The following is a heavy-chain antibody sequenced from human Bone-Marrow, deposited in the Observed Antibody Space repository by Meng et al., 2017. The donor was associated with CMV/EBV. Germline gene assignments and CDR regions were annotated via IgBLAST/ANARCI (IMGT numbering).Heavy chain of an antibody. D-gene: IGHD3-3*01. CDR2: ISFDGKDK. V-gene: IGHV3-30*04. CDR3: ARAPAGGFWSAYYRDYFYYGMDV. J-gene: IGHJ6*02. CDR1: EFTFISNP. Sequence: GGSLRLSGEAPEFTFISNPMHWVRQAPGKGLEGVAFISFDGKDKFYANSVKGRFTISRDNSKSTLYVQMNSLRVEDTAVYYCARAPAGGFWSAYYRDYFYYGMDVWGQGTTVTVSS.